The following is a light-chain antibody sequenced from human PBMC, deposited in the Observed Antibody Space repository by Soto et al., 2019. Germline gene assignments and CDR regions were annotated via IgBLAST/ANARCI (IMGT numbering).Light chain of an antibody. CDR1: QTVSNNS. J-gene: IGKJ1*01. CDR3: GWYSSSSWT. CDR2: GAS. Sequence: EIVLTQSQGTLSLSPGERATRSCSASQTVSNNSLAWYPQKPGQAPSLLIYGASSRATGIPDRFSGSGSGTDFTHTIGGLEPAGVAVYYGGWYSSSSWTCGQGTKVEIK. V-gene: IGKV3-20*01.